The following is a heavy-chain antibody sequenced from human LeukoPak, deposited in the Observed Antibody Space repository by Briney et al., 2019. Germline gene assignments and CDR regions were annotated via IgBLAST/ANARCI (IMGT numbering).Heavy chain of an antibody. CDR3: ARGTYYYGSGSYSPSSDFDY. CDR2: IYTSGST. CDR1: GDSVSRYY. J-gene: IGHJ4*02. V-gene: IGHV4-4*07. Sequence: SETLSLTCIVSGDSVSRYYCSWIRQPARNGLEWIGRIYTSGSTNYNPSLKSRVTISVDTSKNQFSLKLGSVTAADTAVYYCARGTYYYGSGSYSPSSDFDYWGQGTLVTVSS. D-gene: IGHD3-10*01.